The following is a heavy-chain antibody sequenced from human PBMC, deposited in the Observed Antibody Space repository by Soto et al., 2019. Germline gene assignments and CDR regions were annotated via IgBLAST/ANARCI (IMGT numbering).Heavy chain of an antibody. D-gene: IGHD2-15*01. CDR1: GFTFSNYW. J-gene: IGHJ4*02. Sequence: GGSLRLSCAASGFTFSNYWMHWVRQAPGKGLVWVSRINSDGSSTSYADSVKGRFTISRDNAKNTLYLQMNSLRAEDTAVYYCARGGYCGGGSCYSSDSWGQGTLVTVSS. CDR3: ARGGYCGGGSCYSSDS. CDR2: INSDGSST. V-gene: IGHV3-74*01.